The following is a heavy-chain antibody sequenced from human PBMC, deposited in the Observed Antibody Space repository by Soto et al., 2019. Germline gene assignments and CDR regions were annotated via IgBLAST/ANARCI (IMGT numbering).Heavy chain of an antibody. V-gene: IGHV3-21*01. J-gene: IGHJ4*02. Sequence: GGSLRLSSAASGFTFSSYSMNWVRQAPGKGLEWVSSISSSSSYIYYADSVKGRFTISRDNAKNSLYLQMNSLRAEDTAVYYCARARNTGWLRPLYFDYWGQGTLVTVSS. D-gene: IGHD6-19*01. CDR2: ISSSSSYI. CDR3: ARARNTGWLRPLYFDY. CDR1: GFTFSSYS.